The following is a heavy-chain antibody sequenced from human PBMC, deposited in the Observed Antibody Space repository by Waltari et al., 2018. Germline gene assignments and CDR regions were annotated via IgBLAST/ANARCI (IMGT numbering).Heavy chain of an antibody. J-gene: IGHJ3*02. CDR2: IKQDGSEK. CDR3: AREIRINAFDI. Sequence: VQLVQSGAEVKKPGASVKVSCKASGYTFTGYYMHWVRQAPGKGLEWVANIKQDGSEKYYVDSVKGRFTISRDNAKNSLYLQMNSLRAEDTAVYYCAREIRINAFDIWGQGTMVTVSS. CDR1: GYTFTGYY. V-gene: IGHV3-7*01. D-gene: IGHD3-16*01.